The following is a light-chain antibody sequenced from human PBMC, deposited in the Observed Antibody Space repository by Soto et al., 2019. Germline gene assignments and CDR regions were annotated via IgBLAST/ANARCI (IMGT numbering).Light chain of an antibody. Sequence: EIVMTQSPATLSVSPGERATLSCRASQSVTRSLAWYQQKPGQAPRLLIYDAFIRAIGIPDRFSGSGSGTEFTLTISSLQSEDSATYYCQQYNNWPPLTFGGGTKVEIK. CDR3: QQYNNWPPLT. CDR2: DAF. CDR1: QSVTRS. V-gene: IGKV3-15*01. J-gene: IGKJ4*01.